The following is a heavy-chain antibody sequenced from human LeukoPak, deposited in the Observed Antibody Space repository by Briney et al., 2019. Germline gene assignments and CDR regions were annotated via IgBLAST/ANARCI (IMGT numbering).Heavy chain of an antibody. V-gene: IGHV1-46*01. CDR2: INPSGGST. J-gene: IGHJ6*03. D-gene: IGHD5-24*01. CDR3: ARGRDGYNYYYYYYYMDV. CDR1: GYTFISYY. Sequence: ASVKVSCKASGYTFISYYMHWVRQAPGQGLEWMGIINPSGGSTSYAQKFQGRVTMTRDMSTSTVYMELSSLRSEDTAVYYCARGRDGYNYYYYYYYMDVWGKGTTVTVSS.